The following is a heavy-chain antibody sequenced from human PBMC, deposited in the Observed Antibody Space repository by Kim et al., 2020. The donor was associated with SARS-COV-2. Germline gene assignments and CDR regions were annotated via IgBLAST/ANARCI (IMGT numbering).Heavy chain of an antibody. J-gene: IGHJ6*02. CDR3: ARVWLSGWLGSARFSPTENQIGYDYYYGMDV. CDR1: GYTFTSYG. Sequence: ASVKVSCKASGYTFTSYGISWVRQAPGQGLEWMGWISAYNGNTNYAQKLQGRVTMTTDTSTSTAYMELRSLRSDDTAVYYCARVWLSGWLGSARFSPTENQIGYDYYYGMDVWGQGTTVTVSS. CDR2: ISAYNGNT. D-gene: IGHD6-19*01. V-gene: IGHV1-18*01.